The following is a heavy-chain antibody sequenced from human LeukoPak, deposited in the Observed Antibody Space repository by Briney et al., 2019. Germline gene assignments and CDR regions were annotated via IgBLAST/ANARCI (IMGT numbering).Heavy chain of an antibody. J-gene: IGHJ6*03. CDR1: GGTFSSYA. V-gene: IGHV1-69*05. CDR3: ARVSSTRYYYYYMDV. Sequence: ASVKVSCKASGGTFSSYAISWVRQAPGQGLEWMGGISPIFGTANYAQKFQGRVTITTDESTSTAYMELSSLRSEDTAVYYCARVSSTRYYYYYMDVWGKGTTVTVSS. D-gene: IGHD2-2*01. CDR2: ISPIFGTA.